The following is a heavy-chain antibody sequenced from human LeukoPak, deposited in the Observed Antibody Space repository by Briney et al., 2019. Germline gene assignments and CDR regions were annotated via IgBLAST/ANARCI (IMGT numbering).Heavy chain of an antibody. CDR3: ARGARSSGSQYYYYYYYMDV. CDR2: MNPNSGNT. J-gene: IGHJ6*03. CDR1: GYAFTSSD. V-gene: IGHV1-8*01. Sequence: ASVKVSCKASGYAFTSSDINWVRQATGQGLEWMGWMNPNSGNTGYAQNFQGRVTMTRNTSISTAYMELSSLRSEDTAVYYCARGARSSGSQYYYYYYYMDVWGKGTSVTISS. D-gene: IGHD6-19*01.